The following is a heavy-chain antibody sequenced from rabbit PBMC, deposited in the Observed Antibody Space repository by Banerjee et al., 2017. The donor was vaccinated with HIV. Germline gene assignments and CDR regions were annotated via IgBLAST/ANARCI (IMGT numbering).Heavy chain of an antibody. CDR3: VRDQGYTYGYAGYAYAGARLDL. D-gene: IGHD6-1*01. V-gene: IGHV1S47*01. CDR1: GFDFSSYG. CDR2: IDPVFGST. Sequence: QEQLVESGGGLVQPGGSLKLSCKASGFDFSSYGVSWVRQAPGKGLEWIGYIDPVFGSTYYASWVNGRFTISSHNAQNTLYLQLNSLTAADTATYFCVRDQGYTYGYAGYAYAGARLDLWGQGTLVTVS. J-gene: IGHJ3*01.